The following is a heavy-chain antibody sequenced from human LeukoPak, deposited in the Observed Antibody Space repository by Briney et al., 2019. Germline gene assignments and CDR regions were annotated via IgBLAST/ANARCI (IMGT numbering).Heavy chain of an antibody. CDR2: ISGSGGSA. J-gene: IGHJ4*02. V-gene: IGHV3-23*01. D-gene: IGHD3-22*01. Sequence: GGSLRLSCAASGFTLSSYAMSWVRQAPGKGLEWVSGISGSGGSAYYADSVKGRFTISRDNSKNTLYLQMNSLRAEDTAVYYCAKEITMIVVDHTVIDYWGQGTLVAVSS. CDR3: AKEITMIVVDHTVIDY. CDR1: GFTLSSYA.